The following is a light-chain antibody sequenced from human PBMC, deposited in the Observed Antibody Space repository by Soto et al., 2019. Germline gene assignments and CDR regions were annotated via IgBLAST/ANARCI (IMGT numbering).Light chain of an antibody. Sequence: QSVLTQPASVSGSPGQSITISCTGSSSDVGGNKYVSWYQQYPGKAPKLMICDVSNRPSGVSNRFSGSKSGNTASLTISGLQAEDEAAYYCSAXTGTTYVFGTGTKVTVL. CDR2: DVS. V-gene: IGLV2-14*01. CDR1: SSDVGGNKY. CDR3: SAXTGTTYV. J-gene: IGLJ1*01.